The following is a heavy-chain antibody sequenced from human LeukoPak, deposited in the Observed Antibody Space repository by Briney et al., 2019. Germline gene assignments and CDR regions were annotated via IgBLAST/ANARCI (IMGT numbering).Heavy chain of an antibody. D-gene: IGHD3-10*01. CDR2: INANNGNT. Sequence: ASVKVSCKASGYSFTSYAIHWVRQAPGQRLEWMGWINANNGNTKYSQEFQGRVTITRDTSATTAYMELSSLRSEDTAVYYCAREHYGSGSSHYYYYMDVWGKGTTVTISS. V-gene: IGHV1-3*03. CDR3: AREHYGSGSSHYYYYMDV. J-gene: IGHJ6*03. CDR1: GYSFTSYA.